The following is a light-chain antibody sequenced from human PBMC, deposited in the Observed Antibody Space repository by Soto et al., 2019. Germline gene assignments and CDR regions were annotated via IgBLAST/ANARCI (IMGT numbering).Light chain of an antibody. CDR2: GAS. J-gene: IGKJ3*01. V-gene: IGKV3-20*01. CDR3: QQFGSSPGFT. CDR1: QSINSRY. Sequence: EIVLTQSPGTLSLSPGERATLSCRASQSINSRYLAWYQQKPGQAPRLLIYGASSRATGIPDRFSGSGSGTDFTLTISRLEPEDFAVYYCQQFGSSPGFTFGXG.